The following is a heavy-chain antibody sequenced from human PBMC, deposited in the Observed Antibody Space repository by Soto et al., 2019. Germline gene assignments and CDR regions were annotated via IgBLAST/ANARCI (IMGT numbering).Heavy chain of an antibody. J-gene: IGHJ6*02. Sequence: QVQLVQSGAEVKKPGSSVKVSCKTSGVSFNNNGIGWVGQAPGQGLEWMGGVSPPFRTSNYARKFQGRISITADASTGTVNMELSSLTSEDTAQYYCARVLYYGSGSYSPYGMDVWGQGTTVTVSS. CDR3: ARVLYYGSGSYSPYGMDV. CDR2: VSPPFRTS. D-gene: IGHD3-10*01. V-gene: IGHV1-69*01. CDR1: GVSFNNNG.